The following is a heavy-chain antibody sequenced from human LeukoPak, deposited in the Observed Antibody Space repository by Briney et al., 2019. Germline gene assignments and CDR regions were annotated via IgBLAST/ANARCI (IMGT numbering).Heavy chain of an antibody. J-gene: IGHJ4*02. D-gene: IGHD6-13*01. CDR1: GDSISSNY. CDR3: ARDRGGSSWYNYYDA. CDR2: IHFNGNT. Sequence: SETLSLTCTVSGDSISSNYWSWIRQPAGKGLEWISRIHFNGNTDYNPSLKSRVTTSIDTPRNQFSLKLSSVTAADTAVFYCARDRGGSSWYNYYDAWGQGILVTVSS. V-gene: IGHV4-4*07.